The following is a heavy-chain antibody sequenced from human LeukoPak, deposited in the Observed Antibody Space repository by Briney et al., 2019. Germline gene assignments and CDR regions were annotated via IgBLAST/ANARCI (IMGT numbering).Heavy chain of an antibody. CDR2: IWYDGTNE. CDR1: GFTFSTYG. CDR3: AKAGYSNSPYYYYTDV. Sequence: GGSLRLSCAASGFTFSTYGMHWVRQAPGKGLEWVALIWYDGTNEYYADSVKGRFTISRDNSKDTLYLQMNSLRAEDTAVYYCAKAGYSNSPYYYYTDVWGKGTTVTASS. J-gene: IGHJ6*03. D-gene: IGHD4-11*01. V-gene: IGHV3-33*06.